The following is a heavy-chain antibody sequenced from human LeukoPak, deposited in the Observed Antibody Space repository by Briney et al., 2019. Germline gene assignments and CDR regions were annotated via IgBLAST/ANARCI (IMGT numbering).Heavy chain of an antibody. CDR2: IRGSGGST. Sequence: GGSLRLSCAASGFTFSSYAMSWVRQAPGKGLEWVSAIRGSGGSTYYADSVKGRFTISRDNSKNTLYLQMNSLRAEDTAVYYCAKAGSIWGSYREYFDYWGQGTLVTVSS. V-gene: IGHV3-23*01. CDR3: AKAGSIWGSYREYFDY. CDR1: GFTFSSYA. J-gene: IGHJ4*02. D-gene: IGHD3-16*02.